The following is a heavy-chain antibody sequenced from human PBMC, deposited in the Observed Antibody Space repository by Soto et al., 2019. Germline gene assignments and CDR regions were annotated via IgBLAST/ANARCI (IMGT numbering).Heavy chain of an antibody. Sequence: SETLSLTCTVSGGSISSYYWSWIRQPPGKGLEWIGYIYYSGSTNYNPSLKSRVTISVDTSKNQFSLKLSSVTAADTAVYYCAREVLVAATGNWFDPWGQGTPVTVSS. J-gene: IGHJ5*02. CDR3: AREVLVAATGNWFDP. D-gene: IGHD2-15*01. CDR1: GGSISSYY. V-gene: IGHV4-59*01. CDR2: IYYSGST.